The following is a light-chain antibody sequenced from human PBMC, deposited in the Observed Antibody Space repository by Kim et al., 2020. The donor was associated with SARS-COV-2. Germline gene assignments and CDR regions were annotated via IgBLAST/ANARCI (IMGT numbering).Light chain of an antibody. V-gene: IGKV3-11*01. Sequence: LAPGERATLSCRASQSITSYLAWYQHKPGQAPRLLIYDASNRATGIPARFSGSGSGTDFTLTISSLEPEDFAVYFCLQRGNWPLTFGGGTKVDIK. CDR2: DAS. CDR3: LQRGNWPLT. CDR1: QSITSY. J-gene: IGKJ4*01.